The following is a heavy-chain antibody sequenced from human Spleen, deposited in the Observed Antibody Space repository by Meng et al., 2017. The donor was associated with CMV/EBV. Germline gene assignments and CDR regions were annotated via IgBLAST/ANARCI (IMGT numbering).Heavy chain of an antibody. J-gene: IGHJ6*02. CDR1: GFTFSSYA. Sequence: GESLKISCAASGFTFSSYAMSWVRQAPGKGLEWVSAISGSGGSTYYADSVKGRFTISRDNSKNTLYLQMNSLRAEDTAVYYCAKDVEGYDFWSGYYTEYYYYGMDVWGQGTTVTVSS. V-gene: IGHV3-23*01. CDR3: AKDVEGYDFWSGYYTEYYYYGMDV. D-gene: IGHD3-3*01. CDR2: ISGSGGST.